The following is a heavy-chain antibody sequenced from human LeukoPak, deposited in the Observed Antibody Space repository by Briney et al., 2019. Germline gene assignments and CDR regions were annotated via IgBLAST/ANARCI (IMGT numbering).Heavy chain of an antibody. CDR3: ARDLYDSNGYYPAGRNAFDI. Sequence: GGSLRLSCAASGFTFSSYSMNWVRQAPGKGLEWVSSISSSSSYIYYADSVKGRFTISRDNAKNSLYLRMNSLRAEDTAVYYCARDLYDSNGYYPAGRNAFDIWGQGTMVTVSS. CDR1: GFTFSSYS. CDR2: ISSSSSYI. D-gene: IGHD3-22*01. V-gene: IGHV3-21*01. J-gene: IGHJ3*02.